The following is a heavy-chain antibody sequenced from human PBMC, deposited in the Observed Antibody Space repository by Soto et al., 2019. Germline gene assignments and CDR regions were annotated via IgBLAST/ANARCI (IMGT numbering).Heavy chain of an antibody. CDR2: ISSSGSTI. CDR1: GFTFSDYY. Sequence: GGSLRLSCAASGFTFSDYYMSWIRQAPGKGLEWVSYISSSGSTIYYADSVKGRFTISRDNAKNSLYLQMNSLRAEDTAVYYCARDFEHYYYYYMDVWGKGTTVTVSS. V-gene: IGHV3-11*01. CDR3: ARDFEHYYYYYMDV. J-gene: IGHJ6*03.